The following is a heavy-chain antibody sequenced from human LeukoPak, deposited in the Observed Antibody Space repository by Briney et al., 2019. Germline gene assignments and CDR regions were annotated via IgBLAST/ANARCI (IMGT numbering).Heavy chain of an antibody. CDR3: AKVKQWLVRGYYYYGMDV. CDR1: GFTFSSYA. CDR2: ISVSGGST. Sequence: GGSLRLSCAASGFTFSSYAMSWVRQAPGKGLEWVSAISVSGGSTYYADSVKGRFTISRDNSKNTLYLQMNSLRAEDTAVYYCAKVKQWLVRGYYYYGMDVWGKGTTVTVSS. J-gene: IGHJ6*04. V-gene: IGHV3-23*01. D-gene: IGHD6-19*01.